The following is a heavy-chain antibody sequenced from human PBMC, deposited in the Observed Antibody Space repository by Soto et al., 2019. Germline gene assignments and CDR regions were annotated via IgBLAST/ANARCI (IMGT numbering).Heavy chain of an antibody. CDR2: IWYDGNNK. CDR1: GFTFSNYG. J-gene: IGHJ4*02. V-gene: IGHV3-33*01. CDR3: ARGLHSLFDY. D-gene: IGHD2-21*01. Sequence: HPWGSLRLSCAASGFTFSNYGMHWVRQAPGKGLEWVAVIWYDGNNKYYADSVKGRFTISRDNSNNTLYVQMTSLRAEDTAVYYCARGLHSLFDYWGQGTLVTVSS.